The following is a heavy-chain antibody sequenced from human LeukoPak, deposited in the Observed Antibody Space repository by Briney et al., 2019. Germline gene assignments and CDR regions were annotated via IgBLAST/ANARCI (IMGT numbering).Heavy chain of an antibody. Sequence: SETLSLTCTVSGGSIRSYYWSGIREPPGKGLEWIGYIYYSGSTNYNPSLKSRVTISVDTSKKQFSLKLSSVTAADTAVYYCARVSGGLFDYWGQGTLVTVSS. V-gene: IGHV4-59*12. CDR2: IYYSGST. D-gene: IGHD6-25*01. CDR1: GGSIRSYY. CDR3: ARVSGGLFDY. J-gene: IGHJ4*02.